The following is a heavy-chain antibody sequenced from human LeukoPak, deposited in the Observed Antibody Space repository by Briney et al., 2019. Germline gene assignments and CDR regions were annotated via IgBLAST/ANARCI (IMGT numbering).Heavy chain of an antibody. CDR3: ARDPIAAAGRNWFDP. CDR1: GGTFSSYA. J-gene: IGHJ5*02. D-gene: IGHD6-13*01. Sequence: GASVKVSCKASGGTFSSYAISWVRQAPGQGLEWMGWISAYNGNTNYAQKLQGRVTMTTDTSTSTAYMELRSLRSDDTAVYYCARDPIAAAGRNWFDPWGQGTLVTVSS. V-gene: IGHV1-18*01. CDR2: ISAYNGNT.